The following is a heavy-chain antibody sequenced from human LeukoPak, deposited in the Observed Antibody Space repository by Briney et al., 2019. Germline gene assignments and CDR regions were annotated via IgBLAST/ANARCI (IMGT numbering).Heavy chain of an antibody. CDR2: INPNSGGT. CDR3: ARDLQGGWYPNFDC. CDR1: GYTFTGYY. Sequence: ASVKVSCKASGYTFTGYYMHWVRQAPGQGLEWMGWINPNSGGTNYAQKFQGRVTMTRDTSISTAYMELSRLRSDDTAVYYCARDLQGGWYPNFDCWGQGTLVTVSS. D-gene: IGHD6-19*01. J-gene: IGHJ4*02. V-gene: IGHV1-2*02.